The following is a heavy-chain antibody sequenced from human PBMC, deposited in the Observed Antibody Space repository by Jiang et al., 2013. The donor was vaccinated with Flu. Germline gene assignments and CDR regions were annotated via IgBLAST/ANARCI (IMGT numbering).Heavy chain of an antibody. Sequence: GAEVKKPGESLRISCKGSGYSFTSYWISWVRQMPGKGLEWMGRIDPSDSYTNYSPSFQGHVTISADKSISTAYLQWSSLKASDTAMSYCASSSSSSDTPYYYYYYMDVWGKGTTVTVSS. V-gene: IGHV5-10-1*01. CDR2: IDPSDSYT. J-gene: IGHJ6*03. D-gene: IGHD6-6*01. CDR3: ASSSSSSDTPYYYYYYMDV. CDR1: GYSFTSYW.